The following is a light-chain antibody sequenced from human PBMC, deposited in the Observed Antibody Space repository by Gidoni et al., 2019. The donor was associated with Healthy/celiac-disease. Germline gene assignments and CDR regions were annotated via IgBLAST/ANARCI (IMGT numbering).Light chain of an antibody. J-gene: IGLJ2*01. CDR2: GNS. Sequence: QSVLTQPPSVSGAPGPRVTISCTVSSSNIGAGYDVHWYQQLPGTAPKRLIYGNSNRPSGVPDRVSGSKSGTSASLAITGLQAEDEADYYCQSYDSSLSGVVFGGGTKLTVL. CDR3: QSYDSSLSGVV. V-gene: IGLV1-40*01. CDR1: SSNIGAGYD.